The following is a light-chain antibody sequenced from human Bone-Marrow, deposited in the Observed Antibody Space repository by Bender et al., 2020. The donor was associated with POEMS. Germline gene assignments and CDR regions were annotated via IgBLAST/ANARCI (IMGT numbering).Light chain of an antibody. CDR1: SSNIGGNA. V-gene: IGLV1-44*01. Sequence: QSVLTQPPSASGTPGQRVTISCSGSSSNIGGNAVNWWQQLPGTAPKPLIYGNDQRPSGVPVRFSGSKSGTSASLAISGLQSEDEADYFCSACDGILNGWVFGGGAELAVL. CDR2: GND. J-gene: IGLJ3*02. CDR3: SACDGILNGWV.